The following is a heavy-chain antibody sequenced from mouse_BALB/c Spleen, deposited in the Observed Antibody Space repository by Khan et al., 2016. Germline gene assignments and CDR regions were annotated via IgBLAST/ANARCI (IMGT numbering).Heavy chain of an antibody. Sequence: QVQLQQSGADLVRPRSSVKISCKASGFAFSIYWMNWVKQRPGQGLEWIEQIFPGDGDTDYNGKFKGKATLTADESSSTAYMQLSNLTSEDSAVYFCARGGGRGFDYWGQGTTLTVSS. CDR3: ARGGGRGFDY. V-gene: IGHV1-80*01. D-gene: IGHD1-1*02. J-gene: IGHJ2*01. CDR2: IFPGDGDT. CDR1: GFAFSIYW.